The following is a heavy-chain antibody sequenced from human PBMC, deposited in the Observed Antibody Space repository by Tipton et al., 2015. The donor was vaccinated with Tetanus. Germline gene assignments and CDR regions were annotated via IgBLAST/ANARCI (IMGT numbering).Heavy chain of an antibody. V-gene: IGHV4-4*07. CDR1: GGPIASQY. Sequence: TLSLTCTVSGGPIASQYWSWIRQPAGKGLEWIGRTYIRGTTTYNPSLKSRVTISVDTSENQMSLRLTSVTAADTAVYYCARDRGDTGTVNWFDPWGQGTLVTVSS. CDR2: TYIRGTT. CDR3: ARDRGDTGTVNWFDP. D-gene: IGHD1-1*01. J-gene: IGHJ5*02.